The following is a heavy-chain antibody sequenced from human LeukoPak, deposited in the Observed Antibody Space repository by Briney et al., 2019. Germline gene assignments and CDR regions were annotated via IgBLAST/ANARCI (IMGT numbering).Heavy chain of an antibody. CDR2: INHSGST. D-gene: IGHD1-7*01. CDR1: GGSFSGYY. CDR3: ARGPNYPRRRYFDY. V-gene: IGHV4-34*01. Sequence: PSETLSLTCAVYGGSFSGYYWSWIRQPSGKGLEWIGEINHSGSTNYNPSLKSRVTISVDTSKNQFSLKLSSVTAADTAVYYCARGPNYPRRRYFDYWGQGTLVTVSS. J-gene: IGHJ4*02.